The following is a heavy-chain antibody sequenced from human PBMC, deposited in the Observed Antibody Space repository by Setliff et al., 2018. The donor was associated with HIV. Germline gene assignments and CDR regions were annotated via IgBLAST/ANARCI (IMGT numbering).Heavy chain of an antibody. V-gene: IGHV1-18*04. J-gene: IGHJ3*02. CDR1: GYTFSDYN. CDR3: ARDPSRWVQPVTRITAFDI. Sequence: ASVKVSCKAAGYTFSDYNIHWMRQAPGQGLEWMGWISAYDGNTDQAQRFRDRVTMTTDTSTRTAYMELRSLRSDDTAVYYCARDPSRWVQPVTRITAFDIWGQGTMVTVSS. CDR2: ISAYDGNT. D-gene: IGHD5-18*01.